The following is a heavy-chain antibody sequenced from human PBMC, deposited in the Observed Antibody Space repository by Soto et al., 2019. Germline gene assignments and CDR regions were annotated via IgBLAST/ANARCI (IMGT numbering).Heavy chain of an antibody. V-gene: IGHV1-69*13. CDR2: TIPIFGTA. D-gene: IGHD4-17*01. J-gene: IGHJ4*02. Sequence: SVKVSCKASRGTLSSYAISWVRQAPGQGLEWMGDTIPIFGTANYAQKFQGRVTLTADESTSTAYMELSSLRSEDTAVYYCAREGTVTTPGLLDYWGQGTLVTVSS. CDR1: RGTLSSYA. CDR3: AREGTVTTPGLLDY.